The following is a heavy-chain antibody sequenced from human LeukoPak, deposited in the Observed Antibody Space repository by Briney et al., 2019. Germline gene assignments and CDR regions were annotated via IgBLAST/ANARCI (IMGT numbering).Heavy chain of an antibody. J-gene: IGHJ4*02. CDR2: ISSGGGAI. D-gene: IGHD6-6*01. CDR3: ASDSPEYSSPDGFDY. Sequence: PGGSLRLSCAASGFTFSSYEMNWVRQAPGKGLEWVSYISSGGGAIYYADSVRGRFTISRDNAKNSLYLQMNSLRAEDTAVYYCASDSPEYSSPDGFDYWGQGTLVTVSS. CDR1: GFTFSSYE. V-gene: IGHV3-48*03.